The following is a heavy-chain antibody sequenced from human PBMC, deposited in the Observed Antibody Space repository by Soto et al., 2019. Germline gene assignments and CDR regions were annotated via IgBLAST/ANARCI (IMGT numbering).Heavy chain of an antibody. V-gene: IGHV3-30-3*01. D-gene: IGHD5-12*01. CDR3: ARDGDLDSGYDYYYYYYGMDV. CDR1: GFTFSSYA. J-gene: IGHJ6*02. CDR2: ISYDGSNK. Sequence: AVSLRLSCAASGFTFSSYAMHWVRQAPGKGLEWVAVISYDGSNKYYADSVKGRFTSSRDNSKNTLYLQMNSLRAEDTAVYYCARDGDLDSGYDYYYYYYGMDVWGQGTTVTVSS.